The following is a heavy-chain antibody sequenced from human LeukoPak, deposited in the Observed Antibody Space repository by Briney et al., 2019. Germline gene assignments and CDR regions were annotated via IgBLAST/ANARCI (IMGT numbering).Heavy chain of an antibody. CDR1: GFTFSSYW. V-gene: IGHV3-7*01. CDR3: ARDYRGYRAPYYFDY. Sequence: GGSLRLSCAASGFTFSSYWMSWVRQAPGKGLEWVANIKQVGSEKNYVDSVKGRFTISRDNSKNSLYLQMNSLRAEDTAVYYCARDYRGYRAPYYFDYWGQGTLVTVSS. D-gene: IGHD2-15*01. CDR2: IKQVGSEK. J-gene: IGHJ4*02.